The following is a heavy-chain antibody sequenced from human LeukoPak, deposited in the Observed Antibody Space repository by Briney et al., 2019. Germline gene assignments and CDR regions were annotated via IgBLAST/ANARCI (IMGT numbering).Heavy chain of an antibody. CDR2: ISGSGGST. CDR1: GFTFSSYA. CDR3: AKDRVLRYFDWLGLGAFDI. V-gene: IGHV3-23*01. Sequence: GGSLRLSCAASGFTFSSYAMSWVRQAPGKGLEWVSAISGSGGSTYYADSVKGRFTISRDNSKNTLYLQMNSLRAEDTAVYYCAKDRVLRYFDWLGLGAFDIWGQGTMVTVSS. D-gene: IGHD3-9*01. J-gene: IGHJ3*02.